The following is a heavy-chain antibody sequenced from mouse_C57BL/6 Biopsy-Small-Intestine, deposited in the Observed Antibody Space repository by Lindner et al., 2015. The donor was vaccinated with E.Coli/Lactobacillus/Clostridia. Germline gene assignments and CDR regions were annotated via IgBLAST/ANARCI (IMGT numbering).Heavy chain of an antibody. V-gene: IGHV5-6*01. Sequence: VQLQESGGDLVKPGGSLKLSCAASGFTFSSYGMSWVRQTPDKRLEWVATISSGGSYTYYPDSVKGRFTISRDNAKNTLYLQMSSLKSEDTAMYYCARHHYYAMDYWGQGTSVTVSS. J-gene: IGHJ4*01. CDR1: GFTFSSYG. CDR3: ARHHYYAMDY. CDR2: ISSGGSYT.